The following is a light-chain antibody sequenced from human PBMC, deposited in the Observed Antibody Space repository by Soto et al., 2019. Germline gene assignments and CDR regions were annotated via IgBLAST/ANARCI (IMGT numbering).Light chain of an antibody. CDR1: SSDVGGYNF. CDR2: EVS. CDR3: SSYTSSNTVA. Sequence: QLVLTQPASVSGSPGQSITISCTGTSSDVGGYNFVSWYQQHPGKAPKLMIYEVSNRPSGVSNRFSGSKSGNTASLTISGLQAEDEADYYCSSYTSSNTVAFGGGTKLTVL. J-gene: IGLJ2*01. V-gene: IGLV2-14*01.